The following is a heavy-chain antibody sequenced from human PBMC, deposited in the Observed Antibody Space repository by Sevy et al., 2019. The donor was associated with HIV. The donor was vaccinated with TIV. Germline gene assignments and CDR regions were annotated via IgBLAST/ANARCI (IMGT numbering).Heavy chain of an antibody. D-gene: IGHD3-22*01. V-gene: IGHV3-21*01. Sequence: GGSLRLSCAASGFTFSSYSMTWVRQAPGKGLEWVSSISSSSSYIYYADSVKGRFTISRDNVKNSLYLQMNSLRAEDTAVYYCARDFYDSSGYYDYWGQGTLVTVSS. CDR2: ISSSSSYI. CDR3: ARDFYDSSGYYDY. CDR1: GFTFSSYS. J-gene: IGHJ4*02.